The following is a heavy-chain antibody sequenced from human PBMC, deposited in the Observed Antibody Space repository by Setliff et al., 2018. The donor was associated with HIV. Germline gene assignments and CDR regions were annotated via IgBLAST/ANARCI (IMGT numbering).Heavy chain of an antibody. Sequence: SETLSLTCTVSGGSISEYYWSWIRQPPGKGLEWIGYIDCSGSTNYNASLKSRLTMSIDTSKSQFSLKLSAVTAADTAVYYFARLMHCYDSFWVLWRENYFDSWGRGTLVAGSS. J-gene: IGHJ4*01. CDR3: ARLMHCYDSFWVLWRENYFDS. V-gene: IGHV4-59*08. D-gene: IGHD3-22*01. CDR2: IDCSGST. CDR1: GGSISEYY.